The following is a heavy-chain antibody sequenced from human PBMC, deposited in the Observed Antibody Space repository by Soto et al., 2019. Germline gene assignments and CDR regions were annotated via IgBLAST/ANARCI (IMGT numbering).Heavy chain of an antibody. D-gene: IGHD5-18*01. J-gene: IGHJ4*02. V-gene: IGHV3-15*01. Sequence: PGGSLRLSCAASGFTFSSYAMHWVRQAPGKGLEWVGRIKSKTDGGTTDYAAPVKGRFTISRDDSKNTLYLQMNSLKTEDTAVYYCTSAKYQYSYIDYWGQGTLVTVSS. CDR3: TSAKYQYSYIDY. CDR1: GFTFSSYA. CDR2: IKSKTDGGTT.